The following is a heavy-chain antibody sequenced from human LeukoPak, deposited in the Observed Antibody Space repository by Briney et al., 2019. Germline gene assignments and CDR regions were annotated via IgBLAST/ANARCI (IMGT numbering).Heavy chain of an antibody. J-gene: IGHJ4*02. CDR2: INHSGST. D-gene: IGHD6-13*01. CDR1: GGSFSGYH. CDR3: ARFFFRRVEPDY. Sequence: SETLSLTCAVYGGSFSGYHWSWIRQPPGKGLEWIGEINHSGSTNYNPSLKSRVTISVDTSKNQFSLKLSSVTAADTAVYYCARFFFRRVEPDYWGQGTLVTVSS. V-gene: IGHV4-34*01.